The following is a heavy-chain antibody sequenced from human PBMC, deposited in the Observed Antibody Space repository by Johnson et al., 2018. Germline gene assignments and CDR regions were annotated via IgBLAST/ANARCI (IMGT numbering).Heavy chain of an antibody. CDR1: GFTFSSYS. CDR2: ISSSSSYI. Sequence: VQLVESGGGVVQPGRSLRLSCAASGFTFSSYSMNWVRQAPGKGLEWVSSISSSSSYIYYADSVKGRFTISRDNAKNSLYLQMYSLRAEATAVYYWARIESYDSRTAPIFDIWGQGTMVTVSS. V-gene: IGHV3-21*01. J-gene: IGHJ3*02. CDR3: ARIESYDSRTAPIFDI. D-gene: IGHD3-22*01.